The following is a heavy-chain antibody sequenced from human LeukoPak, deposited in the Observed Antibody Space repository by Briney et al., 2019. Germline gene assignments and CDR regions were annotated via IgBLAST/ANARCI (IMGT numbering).Heavy chain of an antibody. CDR2: IYYSGST. D-gene: IGHD3-10*01. V-gene: IGHV4-39*07. J-gene: IGHJ4*02. CDR1: GGSISSSSYY. Sequence: SETLSLTCTVSGGSISSSSYYWGWIRQPPGKGLEWIGSIYYSGSTYYNPFLKSRVTISVDTSKNQFSLKLGSVTAADTAVYYCARDPSTYYYGSGSYYNPYYFDYWGQGTLVTVSS. CDR3: ARDPSTYYYGSGSYYNPYYFDY.